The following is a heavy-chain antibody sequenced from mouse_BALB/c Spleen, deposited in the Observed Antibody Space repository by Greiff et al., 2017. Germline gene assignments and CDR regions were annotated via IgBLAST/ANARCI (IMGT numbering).Heavy chain of an antibody. CDR1: GFTFTDYY. D-gene: IGHD2-14*01. CDR2: IRNKANGYTT. V-gene: IGHV7-3*02. J-gene: IGHJ2*01. CDR3: ARDRYDAFLDY. Sequence: EVQRVESGGGLVQPGGSLRLSCATSGFTFTDYYMSWVRQPPGKALEWLGFIRNKANGYTTEYSASVKGRFTISRDNSQSILYLQMNTLRAEDSDTYYCARDRYDAFLDYWGQGTTLTVSA.